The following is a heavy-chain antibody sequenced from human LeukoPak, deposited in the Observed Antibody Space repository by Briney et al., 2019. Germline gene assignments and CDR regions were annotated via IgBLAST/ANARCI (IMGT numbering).Heavy chain of an antibody. J-gene: IGHJ4*02. CDR3: AREYSGYKSGYY. CDR1: GFTFSSYW. V-gene: IGHV3-7*01. Sequence: GGSLRLSCAASGFTFSSYWMSWVRRAPGKGLEWVANIKQDGSEKYYVDSVKGRFTISRDNAKSSLYLQMNSLRAEDTAVYYCAREYSGYKSGYYWGQGTLVTVSS. CDR2: IKQDGSEK. D-gene: IGHD5-12*01.